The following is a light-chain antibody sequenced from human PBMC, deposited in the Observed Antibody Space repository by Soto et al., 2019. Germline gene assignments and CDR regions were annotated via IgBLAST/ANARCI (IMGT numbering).Light chain of an antibody. CDR3: QQSYSTPMYA. CDR2: AAS. Sequence: DIQMPQSPSSLSASVGDRVTITCRASQSINTYLSWYQVKPGTAPKVLIYAASSLQSGVPSRFSGSGSGTDFTLTINSLQPEDSATYYCQQSYSTPMYAFGQGTKLEFK. CDR1: QSINTY. J-gene: IGKJ2*01. V-gene: IGKV1-39*01.